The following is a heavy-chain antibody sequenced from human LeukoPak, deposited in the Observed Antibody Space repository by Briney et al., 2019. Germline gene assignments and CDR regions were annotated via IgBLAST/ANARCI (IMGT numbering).Heavy chain of an antibody. CDR1: GFTFSSYA. CDR3: AKDCGSHLDY. J-gene: IGHJ4*02. D-gene: IGHD3-16*01. CDR2: ISGSGGST. V-gene: IGHV3-23*01. Sequence: GGSLRLSCAASGFTFSSYAMSWVRQAPGKGLEWVSGISGSGGSTYYADSAKGRFTISRDNSKNTLYLQMNSLRAEDTAVYYCAKDCGSHLDYWGQGTLVTVSS.